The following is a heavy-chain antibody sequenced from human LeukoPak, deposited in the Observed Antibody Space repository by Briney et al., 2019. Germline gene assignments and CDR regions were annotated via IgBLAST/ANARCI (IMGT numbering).Heavy chain of an antibody. J-gene: IGHJ6*04. V-gene: IGHV3-48*03. CDR3: VGGILYSSGWSFSALDV. D-gene: IGHD6-19*01. Sequence: GLSLRLSCAASGYTFRCYEPHRARHHPRKGWEWLLYISSNIRTTYYADTVKGRFTVSRDNAKSSLYLQMNSLRAEDTAVYYCVGGILYSSGWSFSALDVWGKGTTVTVSS. CDR1: GYTFRCYE. CDR2: ISSNIRTT.